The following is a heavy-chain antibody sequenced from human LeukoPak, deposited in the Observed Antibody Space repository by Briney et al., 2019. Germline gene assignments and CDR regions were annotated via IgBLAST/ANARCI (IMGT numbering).Heavy chain of an antibody. Sequence: GGSLRLSCAASGFTFSSYGMHWVRQAPGKGLEWVAVIWYDGSNKYYADSVKGRFTISRDNSKNTLYLQMNSLRAEDTAVYYCARERGAYNWNYVGYWGQGTLVTLSS. V-gene: IGHV3-33*01. CDR1: GFTFSSYG. CDR3: ARERGAYNWNYVGY. D-gene: IGHD1-20*01. CDR2: IWYDGSNK. J-gene: IGHJ4*02.